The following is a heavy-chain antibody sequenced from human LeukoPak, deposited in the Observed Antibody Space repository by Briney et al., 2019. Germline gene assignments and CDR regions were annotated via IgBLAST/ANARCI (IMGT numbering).Heavy chain of an antibody. CDR2: IYYSGST. V-gene: IGHV4-39*01. D-gene: IGHD3-3*01. Sequence: PSETLSLTCTVSGGSISSNSYYWGWIRQPPEKGLEWIGSIYYSGSTYYNPSLKSRVTISVDTSKKQFSLKLSSVTAADTSVYYCARLLEWLSPLDYWGQGTLVTVSS. CDR3: ARLLEWLSPLDY. J-gene: IGHJ4*02. CDR1: GGSISSNSYY.